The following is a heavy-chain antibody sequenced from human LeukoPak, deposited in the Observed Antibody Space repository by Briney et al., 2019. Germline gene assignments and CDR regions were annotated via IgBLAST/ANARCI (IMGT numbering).Heavy chain of an antibody. J-gene: IGHJ4*02. CDR1: GFTFTRYW. CDR3: ARDRRGTYSSGWTYFDY. D-gene: IGHD6-19*01. Sequence: TGGSLRLSCAASGFTFTRYWMSWVRQAPGKGLEWVAVISYDGSNKYYADSVKGRFTISRDNSKNTLYLQMNSLRAEDTAVYYCARDRRGTYSSGWTYFDYWGQGTLVTVSS. CDR2: ISYDGSNK. V-gene: IGHV3-30*03.